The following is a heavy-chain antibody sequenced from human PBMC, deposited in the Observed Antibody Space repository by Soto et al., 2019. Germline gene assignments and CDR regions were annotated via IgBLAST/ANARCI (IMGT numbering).Heavy chain of an antibody. CDR3: SYGDSPGPIDH. CDR1: GASISSYY. CDR2: IHNGERT. Sequence: SETLSLTCSVSGASISSYYWSWFRQAPGKGLEYIGYIHNGERTNYNPSLESRVTISADTSKNQFSLRLSSVTAADTAMYYCSYGDSPGPIDHWGQGTLVTVS. V-gene: IGHV4-59*01. D-gene: IGHD4-17*01. J-gene: IGHJ4*02.